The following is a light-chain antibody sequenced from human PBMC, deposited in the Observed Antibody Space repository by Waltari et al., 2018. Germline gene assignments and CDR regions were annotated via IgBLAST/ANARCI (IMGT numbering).Light chain of an antibody. Sequence: EIVLTLSPGILSLSPGERATLSCRASQSVSRTLAWYQQRPGRAPRLLIYGTSSRATGIPDRFSGGGSGTDFSLTISRLEPEDFAVYYCQHYVRLPATFGQGTKVEIK. CDR3: QHYVRLPAT. CDR2: GTS. J-gene: IGKJ1*01. CDR1: QSVSRT. V-gene: IGKV3-20*01.